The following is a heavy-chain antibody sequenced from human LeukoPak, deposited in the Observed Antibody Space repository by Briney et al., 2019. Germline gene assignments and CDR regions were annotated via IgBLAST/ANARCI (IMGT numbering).Heavy chain of an antibody. Sequence: GGSLRLSCAASGLTFSSYSVNWVRQAPGKGLEWVSSISGSSNYIYYADSVKGRFTISRDNAKNSLYLQMHSLRAEDTAIYYCARGTVVAEYFDYWGQGTLVTVSS. CDR3: ARGTVVAEYFDY. V-gene: IGHV3-21*01. CDR1: GLTFSSYS. J-gene: IGHJ4*02. D-gene: IGHD2-15*01. CDR2: ISGSSNYI.